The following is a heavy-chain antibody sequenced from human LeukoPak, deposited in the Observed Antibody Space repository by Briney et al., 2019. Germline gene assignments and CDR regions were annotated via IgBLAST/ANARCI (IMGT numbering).Heavy chain of an antibody. CDR2: IKPDGSEK. D-gene: IGHD2-2*01. Sequence: RGTLRLSCVASAFTFSSHHMNWVRHTPGKGLESVATIKPDGSEKYYVDSVKGRFTISRDNAKSSLYLQMNSLRVEDTGVYFCARMSSYCDYWGQGTLVTVSS. CDR3: ARMSSYCDY. J-gene: IGHJ4*02. V-gene: IGHV3-7*01. CDR1: AFTFSSHH.